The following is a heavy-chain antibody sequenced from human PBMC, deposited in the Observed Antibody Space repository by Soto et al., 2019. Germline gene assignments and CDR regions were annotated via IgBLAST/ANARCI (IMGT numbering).Heavy chain of an antibody. CDR1: GGSLSRYI. D-gene: IGHD3-10*01. Sequence: SETLSLTCDVYGGSLSRYIWTWIRQPPGKGLQWIGQIYHSRSTNYNPSLKSRVTISVDKSKNQFSLKLSSVNAADTAVYYCARVPRITMVRGGDYYYYGMDVWGQGTTVTVSS. CDR2: IYHSRST. V-gene: IGHV4-34*01. J-gene: IGHJ6*02. CDR3: ARVPRITMVRGGDYYYYGMDV.